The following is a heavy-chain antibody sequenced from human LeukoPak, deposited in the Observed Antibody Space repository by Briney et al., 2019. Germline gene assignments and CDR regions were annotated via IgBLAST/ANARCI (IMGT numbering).Heavy chain of an antibody. CDR2: LSPSGASI. J-gene: IGHJ4*02. CDR3: AAGPYGGNTPFDY. D-gene: IGHD4-23*01. CDR1: GFTFGSHA. Sequence: GGSLRLSCAAPGFTFGSHAMSWVRQAPGRGLEWVSSLSPSGASIYYADSVKGRFSISRDNSKNTLYLQMNNLRAEDTALYYCAAGPYGGNTPFDYWGQGTLVTISS. V-gene: IGHV3-23*01.